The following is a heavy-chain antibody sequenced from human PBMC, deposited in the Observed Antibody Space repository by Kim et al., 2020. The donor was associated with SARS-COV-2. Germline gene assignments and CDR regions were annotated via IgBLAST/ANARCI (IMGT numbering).Heavy chain of an antibody. CDR3: ATVFAIFGVVYFDY. CDR1: GYTLTELS. J-gene: IGHJ4*02. CDR2: FDPEDDET. Sequence: ASVKVSCKVSGYTLTELSMHWVRQAPGKGLEWMGGFDPEDDETIYAQKFQGRVTMTEDTSTDTAYMELSSLRSEDTAVYYCATVFAIFGVVYFDYWGQGTLVTVSS. V-gene: IGHV1-24*01. D-gene: IGHD3-3*01.